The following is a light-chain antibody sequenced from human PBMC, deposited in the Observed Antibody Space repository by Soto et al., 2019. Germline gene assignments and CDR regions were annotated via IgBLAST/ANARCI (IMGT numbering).Light chain of an antibody. CDR1: QGISNY. Sequence: DIQMTQSPSSLSASVGDRVTITCRASQGISNYLAWYQQKPGKVPKLLIYAASSLHTGVPSRFSGSGFGTDFTLTISSLQPEDFATYFCQETYSSLTFGGGTKVDIK. V-gene: IGKV1-39*01. CDR3: QETYSSLT. CDR2: AAS. J-gene: IGKJ4*01.